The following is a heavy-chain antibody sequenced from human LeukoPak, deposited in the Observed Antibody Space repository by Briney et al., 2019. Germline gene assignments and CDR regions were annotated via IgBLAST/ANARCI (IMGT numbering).Heavy chain of an antibody. CDR1: GFPFSSYA. J-gene: IGHJ4*02. CDR3: ARSSIVVVSILDY. Sequence: GGSLRLSCPASGFPFSSYAMHWVRQAPGKGLEYVSAISSNGGSTSYANSVKGRFAISRDNSKNTLYLQMGSLRAEDMAVYYCARSSIVVVSILDYWGQGTLVTVSS. D-gene: IGHD2-2*01. CDR2: ISSNGGST. V-gene: IGHV3-64*01.